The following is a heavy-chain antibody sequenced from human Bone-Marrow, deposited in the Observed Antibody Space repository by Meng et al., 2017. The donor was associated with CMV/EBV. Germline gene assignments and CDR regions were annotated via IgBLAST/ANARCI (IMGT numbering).Heavy chain of an antibody. Sequence: QVQQVKSGGEVKKPGASVKVSCKVSGYTLTELSMHWVRQAPGKGLEWMGGFDPEDGETIYAQKFQGRVTMTEDTSTDTAYMELSSLRSEDTAVYYCATVGEYPYYFDYWGQGTLVTVSS. CDR2: FDPEDGET. CDR3: ATVGEYPYYFDY. V-gene: IGHV1-24*01. CDR1: GYTLTELS. D-gene: IGHD2-2*01. J-gene: IGHJ4*02.